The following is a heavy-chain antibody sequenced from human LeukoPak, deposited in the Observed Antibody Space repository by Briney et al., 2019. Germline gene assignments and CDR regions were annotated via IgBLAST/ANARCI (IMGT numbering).Heavy chain of an antibody. D-gene: IGHD6-19*01. CDR2: ISYDGSNK. CDR3: ARDLSGYFDY. Sequence: GRSLRLSCAASGFTFSSYAMHWVRQAPGKGLEWVAVISYDGSNKYYADSVKGRFTISRDNSKNTLYLQMNSLRAGDTAVYYCARDLSGYFDYWGQGTLVTVSS. V-gene: IGHV3-30-3*01. CDR1: GFTFSSYA. J-gene: IGHJ4*02.